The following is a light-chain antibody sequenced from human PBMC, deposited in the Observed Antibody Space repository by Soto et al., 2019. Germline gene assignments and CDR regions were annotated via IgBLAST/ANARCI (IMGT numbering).Light chain of an antibody. CDR3: QQYGSPPWT. CDR2: GAS. V-gene: IGKV3-20*01. J-gene: IGKJ1*01. Sequence: EIVLTQSPGTLSLSPGERATLSCRASQRVSSSFLAWYQQKPGQAPRLLIYGASSSATGVPDRFSGSGSGTDFTLTISRLEPEDFAVYYCQQYGSPPWTLGHGTKVDIK. CDR1: QRVSSSF.